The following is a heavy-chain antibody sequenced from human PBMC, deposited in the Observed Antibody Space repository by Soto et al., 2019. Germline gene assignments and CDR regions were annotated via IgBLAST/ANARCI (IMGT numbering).Heavy chain of an antibody. D-gene: IGHD6-19*01. CDR2: IYYSGST. J-gene: IGHJ4*02. V-gene: IGHV4-59*01. CDR3: ASGGSSGCPMGDYFDY. CDR1: GGSISSYY. Sequence: SETLSLTCTVSGGSISSYYWSWIRQPPGKGLEWIGYIYYSGSTNYNPSLKSRVTISVDTSKNQFSLKLSSVTAADTAVYYCASGGSSGCPMGDYFDYWGQGTLVTVSS.